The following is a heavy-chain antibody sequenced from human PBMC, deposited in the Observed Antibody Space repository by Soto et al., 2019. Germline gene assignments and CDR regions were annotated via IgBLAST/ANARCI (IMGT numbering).Heavy chain of an antibody. CDR1: Y. Sequence: YWSWLRQPPGKGLEWIGEINDSGSTNYNPSLKSRVTISIDTSKNQFYLKLRSVTAADTAVYFCARGFSHWGQGTLVTVSS. CDR3: ARGFSH. J-gene: IGHJ4*02. V-gene: IGHV4-34*01. CDR2: INDSGST.